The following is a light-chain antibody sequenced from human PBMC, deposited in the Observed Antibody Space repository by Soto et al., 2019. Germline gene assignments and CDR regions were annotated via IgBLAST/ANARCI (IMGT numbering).Light chain of an antibody. J-gene: IGKJ1*01. V-gene: IGKV3-15*01. CDR1: QSGSN. Sequence: EVVMTQSPATLSVSPGEGATLSCRASQSGSNLAWYQQRPGQAPRLLIYGASTRATGVPTRFSGSGSGTEFTLTISSLQSEDFAVYYCQQYIHWPWTVGRGTKVDIK. CDR2: GAS. CDR3: QQYIHWPWT.